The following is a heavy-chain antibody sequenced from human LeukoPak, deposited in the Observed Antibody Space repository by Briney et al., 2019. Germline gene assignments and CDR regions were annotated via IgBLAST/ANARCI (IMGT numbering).Heavy chain of an antibody. CDR3: AKDVVGATDY. J-gene: IGHJ4*02. V-gene: IGHV3-30*02. CDR1: GFTFSSYG. Sequence: PGGSLRLSCAASGFTFSSYGVHWVRQAPGKGLEWAAFIWYDGSSQYADSVKGRFTTSRDNSKSTLYLQMNSLRAEDTAVYYCAKDVVGATDYWGQGTLVTVSS. D-gene: IGHD1-26*01. CDR2: IWYDGSSQ.